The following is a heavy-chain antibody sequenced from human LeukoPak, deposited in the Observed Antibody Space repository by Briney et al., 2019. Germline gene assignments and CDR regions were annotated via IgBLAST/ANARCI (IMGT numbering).Heavy chain of an antibody. J-gene: IGHJ4*02. Sequence: PGGSLRLSYAASGFTFSTYWMSWVRQAPGNRLEWVAFIRYDARNIYYADSVRGRFTISRDNSKNTLYLQMNSLRAEDTAVYYCVKARWGGYDTDYWGQGTLVTVSS. CDR2: IRYDARNI. CDR3: VKARWGGYDTDY. D-gene: IGHD5-12*01. V-gene: IGHV3-30*02. CDR1: GFTFSTYW.